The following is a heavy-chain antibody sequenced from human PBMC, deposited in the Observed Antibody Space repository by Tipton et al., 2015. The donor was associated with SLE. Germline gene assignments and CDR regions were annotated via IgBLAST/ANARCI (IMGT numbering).Heavy chain of an antibody. V-gene: IGHV1-2*02. CDR2: INPNSGGT. D-gene: IGHD2/OR15-2a*01. CDR1: GYTFPAYF. CDR3: ARWSTYPFNAFDI. J-gene: IGHJ3*02. Sequence: QSGAEVKEPGASVKVSCKASGYTFPAYFMYWVRQAPGQGLEWVGWINPNSGGTKYAQKFQGRVTMTGDTSISTAYMELSRLTSDDTAVYYCARWSTYPFNAFDIWGQGTTVTVSS.